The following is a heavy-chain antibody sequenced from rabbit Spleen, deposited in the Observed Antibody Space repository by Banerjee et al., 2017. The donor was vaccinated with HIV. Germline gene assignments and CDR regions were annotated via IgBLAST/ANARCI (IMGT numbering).Heavy chain of an antibody. J-gene: IGHJ2*01. CDR3: ARTYGSYDAFYP. CDR2: IYAGSSVTT. D-gene: IGHD5-1*01. CDR1: GFSFSNKAV. Sequence: QEQLVESGGGLVQPGGSLKLSCTASGFSFSNKAVMCWVRQAPGKGLEWIACIYAGSSVTTWYANWAKGRFTITKSTSLNTVYLKMTSLTAADTATYFCARTYGSYDAFYPWGPGTLVTV. V-gene: IGHV1S43*01.